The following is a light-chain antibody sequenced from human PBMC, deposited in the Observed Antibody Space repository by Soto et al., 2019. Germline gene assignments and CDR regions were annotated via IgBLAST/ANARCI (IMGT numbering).Light chain of an antibody. V-gene: IGKV3-20*01. CDR2: GAS. Sequence: ENVLTQSPDTLSLSPGEGATLSCRASRTVSSSYLAWYQHRPGQAPKLIIHGASYTAPGIPDRFSGSGSGADFTLTISRLEPEDFAVYFCQHYGNSLWTFGQGTKVDIK. CDR3: QHYGNSLWT. J-gene: IGKJ1*01. CDR1: RTVSSSY.